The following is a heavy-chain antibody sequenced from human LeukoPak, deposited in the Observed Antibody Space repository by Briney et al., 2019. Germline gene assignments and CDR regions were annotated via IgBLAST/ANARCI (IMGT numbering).Heavy chain of an antibody. Sequence: GGSLRLSCVASGFTFDDYAMHWVRQAPGKGLEWVSLISGDGGSTYYADSVKGRFTISRDNSKNSLYLQMNSLRTEDTALYYCAKDKGGQWLVLSDGMDVWGQGTTVTVSS. CDR3: AKDKGGQWLVLSDGMDV. V-gene: IGHV3-43*02. D-gene: IGHD6-19*01. CDR1: GFTFDDYA. CDR2: ISGDGGST. J-gene: IGHJ6*02.